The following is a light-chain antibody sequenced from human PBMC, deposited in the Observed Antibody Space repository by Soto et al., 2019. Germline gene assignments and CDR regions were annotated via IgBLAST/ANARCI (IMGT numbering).Light chain of an antibody. CDR2: AAS. CDR1: QGIRND. J-gene: IGKJ3*01. Sequence: IEVTQSPASLSASVGDRVAITCRASQGIRNDLGWYQQKPGKAPKRLIYAASNLQSGVPARFSGSGSGTDFTLTISSLQPEDFATYYCLQKYFYPFTFGPGTKVDIK. CDR3: LQKYFYPFT. V-gene: IGKV1-6*01.